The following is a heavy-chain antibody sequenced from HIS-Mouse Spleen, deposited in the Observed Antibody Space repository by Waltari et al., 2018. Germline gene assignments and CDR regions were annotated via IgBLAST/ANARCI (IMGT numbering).Heavy chain of an antibody. V-gene: IGHV3-30*18. CDR2: IIYDGISK. CDR1: GFTFSSYG. D-gene: IGHD3-10*01. Sequence: QVQLVESGGGVVQPGRSLRLSCAASGFTFSSYGMHWVRQAPGKGMGWGGVIIYDGISKIYADPVEGRFTISRDNSKNPLYLQMNSLRAEDTAVYYCAQKPPPLPVRDAFDIWGQGTMVTVSS. CDR3: AQKPPPLPVRDAFDI. J-gene: IGHJ3*02.